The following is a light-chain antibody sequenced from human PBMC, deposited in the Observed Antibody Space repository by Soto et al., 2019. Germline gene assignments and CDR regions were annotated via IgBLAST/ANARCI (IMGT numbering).Light chain of an antibody. CDR3: QQYNSYWLT. Sequence: DIQMTQSPSTLSASVGDRVTITCRASQSISSWLAWYQQKPGRAPKLLIYKASTLQSGVPSRFSGSGSGTAFTLTISSLQADDFATYYCQQYNSYWLTFGGGTKVEIK. CDR1: QSISSW. J-gene: IGKJ4*01. V-gene: IGKV1-5*03. CDR2: KAS.